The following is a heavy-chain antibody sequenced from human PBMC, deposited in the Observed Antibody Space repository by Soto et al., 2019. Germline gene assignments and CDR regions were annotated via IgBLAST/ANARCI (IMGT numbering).Heavy chain of an antibody. V-gene: IGHV3-21*01. CDR1: GFTFSRYS. CDR3: ARESEDLTSNFDY. J-gene: IGHJ4*02. CDR2: ISSTTNYI. Sequence: PGGSLRLSCAASGFTFSRYSMNWVRQAPGKGLEWVSSISSTTNYIYYADSMKGRFTVSRDNAKNSVYLEMNSLSAEDTAVYYCARESEDLTSNFDYWGQGTLVTVSS.